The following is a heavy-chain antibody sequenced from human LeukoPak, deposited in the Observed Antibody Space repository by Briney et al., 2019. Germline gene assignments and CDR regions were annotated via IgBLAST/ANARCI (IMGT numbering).Heavy chain of an antibody. J-gene: IGHJ4*02. D-gene: IGHD3-22*01. Sequence: SVKVSCKASGDTFSSHAISWVRQAPGQGLEWMGGTIPILTTANYAQKFQGRVTITADESTSTAYMELRSLRSDDTAVYYCARGPYYYDSSGYYSLLDYWGQGTLVTVSS. CDR3: ARGPYYYDSSGYYSLLDY. V-gene: IGHV1-69*13. CDR1: GDTFSSHA. CDR2: TIPILTTA.